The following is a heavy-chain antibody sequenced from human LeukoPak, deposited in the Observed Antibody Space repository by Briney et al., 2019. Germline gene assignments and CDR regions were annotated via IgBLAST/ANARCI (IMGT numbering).Heavy chain of an antibody. J-gene: IGHJ3*01. CDR3: ARSSYSSSSSV. D-gene: IGHD6-6*01. CDR2: ISSDGSQK. CDR1: GFTFSYFA. V-gene: IGHV3-30-3*01. Sequence: QPGRSLRLSCAASGFTFSYFAMHWVRQAPGKGLEWVAIISSDGSQKYYAEPVKGRFTISRDDSKNTLYLQMDSLRAEDTAVYYCARSSYSSSSSVWGQGTMVTVSS.